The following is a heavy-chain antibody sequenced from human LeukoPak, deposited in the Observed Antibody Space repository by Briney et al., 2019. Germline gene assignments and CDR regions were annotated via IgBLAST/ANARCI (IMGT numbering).Heavy chain of an antibody. CDR2: IYYSGST. D-gene: IGHD4-11*01. V-gene: IGHV4-59*01. CDR3: ARAGYSNSVDY. CDR1: GGSISSYY. J-gene: IGHJ4*02. Sequence: TSETLSLTCTVSGGSISSYYWSWIRQPPGKGLEWIGYIYYSGSTNYNPSLKSRVTISVDTSKNQFSLKLSSATAADTAVYYCARAGYSNSVDYWGQGTLVTVSS.